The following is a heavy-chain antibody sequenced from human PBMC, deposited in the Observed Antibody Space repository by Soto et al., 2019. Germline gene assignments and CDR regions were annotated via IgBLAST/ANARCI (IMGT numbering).Heavy chain of an antibody. Sequence: PSETLSLTCAVYGGSFSGYYWSWIRQPPGKGLEWIGEINHSGSTNYNPSLKSRVTISVDTSKNQFSLKLSSVTAADTAVYYCARGILPWLDYWGQGTLVTVSS. D-gene: IGHD2-15*01. J-gene: IGHJ4*02. CDR1: GGSFSGYY. V-gene: IGHV4-34*01. CDR3: ARGILPWLDY. CDR2: INHSGST.